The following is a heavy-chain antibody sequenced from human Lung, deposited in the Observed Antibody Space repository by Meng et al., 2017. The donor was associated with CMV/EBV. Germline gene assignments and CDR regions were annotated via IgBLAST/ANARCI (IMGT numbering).Heavy chain of an antibody. D-gene: IGHD2-2*01. J-gene: IGHJ6*02. V-gene: IGHV3-7*04. Sequence: GESLKISCAASGFTFSSYWMSWVRQAPGKGLEWVANIKQDGSEKYYVDSVKGRFTISRDNAKNSLYLQMNSLRAEDTAVYYCARAIVVPAAPYYYYYGMDVWGQGTXVTVYS. CDR2: IKQDGSEK. CDR3: ARAIVVPAAPYYYYYGMDV. CDR1: GFTFSSYW.